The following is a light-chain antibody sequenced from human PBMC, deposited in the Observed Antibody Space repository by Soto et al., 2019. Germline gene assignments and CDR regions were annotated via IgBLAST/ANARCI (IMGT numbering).Light chain of an antibody. V-gene: IGKV3-15*01. CDR2: GAS. J-gene: IGKJ2*01. CDR3: QQYHDFYT. Sequence: EVVMTQSPATLSVAPGDRATLSCRASQSVSSHLAWYQQKPGKAPRLLIYGASTRATGIAARFSGSGSGTEFTLTISSLQSEDFALYFCQQYHDFYTFGQGTKLEIK. CDR1: QSVSSH.